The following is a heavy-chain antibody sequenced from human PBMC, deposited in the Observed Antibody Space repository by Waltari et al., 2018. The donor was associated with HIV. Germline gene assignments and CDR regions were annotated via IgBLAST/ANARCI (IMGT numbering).Heavy chain of an antibody. CDR1: GFTFSSYG. CDR3: VKERGPFNGFDI. D-gene: IGHD3-16*01. Sequence: QVYLMESGGGVVQPGGSLKLSCAASGFTFSSYGMHWVRQGPGKGLEGVAVSWSVGYNKVYADAVRGRFTFARDNSKYTLSLQMNSLRAEDTALYYCVKERGPFNGFDIWGQGTMVTVSS. J-gene: IGHJ3*02. V-gene: IGHV3-33*06. CDR2: SWSVGYNK.